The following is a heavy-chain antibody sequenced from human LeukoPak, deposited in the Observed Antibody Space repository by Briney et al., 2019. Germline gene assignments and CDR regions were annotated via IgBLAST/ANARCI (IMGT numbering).Heavy chain of an antibody. CDR3: VRDMGYYDKV. CDR1: GFTFSTSW. D-gene: IGHD3-22*01. CDR2: INSDGKST. Sequence: PGGSLRLSCAASGFTFSTSWMHWVPQAPGKGLVWVSRINSDGKSTNYADFVKGRFTISRDNAKNTLYLQMNTLRAEDTAVYYCVRDMGYYDKVWGQGTLVTVSS. J-gene: IGHJ4*02. V-gene: IGHV3-74*01.